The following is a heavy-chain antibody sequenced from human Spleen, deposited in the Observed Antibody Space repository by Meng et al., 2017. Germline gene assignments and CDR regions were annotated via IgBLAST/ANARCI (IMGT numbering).Heavy chain of an antibody. V-gene: IGHV3-23*03. J-gene: IGHJ5*02. CDR3: AKDIAARPNWFDP. CDR1: GFAFSSYA. CDR2: IYSGGST. D-gene: IGHD6-6*01. Sequence: VQLVESGGGVVQPGGSLRRSCAASGFAFSSYAMSWVRQAPGKGLEWVSVIYSGGSTYYADSVKGRFTISRDNSKNTLYLQMNSLRAEDTAVYYCAKDIAARPNWFDPWGQGTLVTVSS.